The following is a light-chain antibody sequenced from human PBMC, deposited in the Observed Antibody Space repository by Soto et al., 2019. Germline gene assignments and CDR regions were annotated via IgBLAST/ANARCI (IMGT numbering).Light chain of an antibody. Sequence: HSVLTQPASVSGSPGQSITISCTGTSGGIGSYNLGSWYQQHPGKSPELIIYEFTYLASGVSNRFPGSKSGNTASLTISGLQAEDEAEYYCSSYTNINTRACVFGTGTKVTVL. CDR3: SSYTNINTRACV. CDR2: EFT. V-gene: IGLV2-14*01. J-gene: IGLJ1*01. CDR1: SGGIGSYNL.